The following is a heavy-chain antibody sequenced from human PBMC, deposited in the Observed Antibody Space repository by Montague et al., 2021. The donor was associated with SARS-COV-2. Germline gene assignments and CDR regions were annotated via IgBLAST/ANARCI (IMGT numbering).Heavy chain of an antibody. CDR1: GGSISSYY. CDR2: IYYSGST. D-gene: IGHD3-22*01. Sequence: SETLSLTCTVSGGSISSYYWSWIRQPPGKGLERNGYIYYSGSTNYNPSLTSRVTISVDTSKNQFPLKLSSVTAADTAVYYCAGVGVITTWFYFDYWGQGTLVTVSS. CDR3: AGVGVITTWFYFDY. V-gene: IGHV4-59*01. J-gene: IGHJ4*02.